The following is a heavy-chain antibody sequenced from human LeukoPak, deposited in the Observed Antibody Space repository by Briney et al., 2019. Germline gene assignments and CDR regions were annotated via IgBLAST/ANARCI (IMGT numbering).Heavy chain of an antibody. CDR3: ARVSSAAFKYQFDY. D-gene: IGHD2-2*01. J-gene: IGHJ4*02. CDR1: GYSISSGYY. Sequence: SEALSLTCTVSGYSISSGYYWGWIRQPPGKGLEWIGSIYHSGSTYYNPSLKSRVTISVDTSKNQFSLKLSSVTAAVTAVYYCARVSSAAFKYQFDYWGQGTLVTVSS. CDR2: IYHSGST. V-gene: IGHV4-38-2*02.